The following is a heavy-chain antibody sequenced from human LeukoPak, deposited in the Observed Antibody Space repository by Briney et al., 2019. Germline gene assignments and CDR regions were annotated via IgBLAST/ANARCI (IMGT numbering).Heavy chain of an antibody. CDR3: ARLPPRPFYGDYAFDY. J-gene: IGHJ4*02. CDR1: GFTFSSYE. V-gene: IGHV3-48*03. D-gene: IGHD4-17*01. Sequence: PGGSLRLSCAASGFTFSSYEMNWVRQAPGKGLEWVSYISSSGSTIYYADSVKGRFTISRDNAKNSLYLQMNSLRAEDTAVYYCARLPPRPFYGDYAFDYWGQGTLVPVSS. CDR2: ISSSGSTI.